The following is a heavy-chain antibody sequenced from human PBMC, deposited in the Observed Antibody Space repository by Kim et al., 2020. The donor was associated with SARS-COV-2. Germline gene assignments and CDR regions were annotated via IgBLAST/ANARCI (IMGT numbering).Heavy chain of an antibody. J-gene: IGHJ6*02. D-gene: IGHD3-22*01. CDR1: GYVFSSHH. CDR2: IDPSGGTTT. CDR3: ARADTGAMDV. Sequence: ASVKVSCKASGYVFSSHHMHWVRQAPGQGLDCMGLIDPSGGTTTIYAQKFQGRVTMTSDTSTSTVYMELSSLRSEDTAVYFCARADTGAMDVWGQGTTVT. V-gene: IGHV1-46*01.